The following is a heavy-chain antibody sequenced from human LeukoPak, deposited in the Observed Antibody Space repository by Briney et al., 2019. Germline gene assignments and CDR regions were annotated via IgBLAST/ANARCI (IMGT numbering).Heavy chain of an antibody. CDR3: ARVPPYCPTTSCYAPFDH. D-gene: IGHD2-2*01. V-gene: IGHV1-2*02. CDR2: IIPIFGVT. J-gene: IGHJ5*02. CDR1: GYTFTGYY. Sequence: GASVKVSCKASGYTFTGYYMHWVRQAPGQGLEWVGGIIPIFGVTTYAQAFQDRVTITADESTGTAYMELSSLTSDDTAVYYCARVPPYCPTTSCYAPFDHWGQGTLVTVSS.